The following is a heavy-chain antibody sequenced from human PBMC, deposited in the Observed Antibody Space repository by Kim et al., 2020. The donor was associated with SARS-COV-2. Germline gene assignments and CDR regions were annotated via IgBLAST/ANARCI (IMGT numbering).Heavy chain of an antibody. CDR2: IYYSGST. J-gene: IGHJ4*02. CDR1: GGSISSYY. Sequence: SETLSLTCTVSGGSISSYYWSWIRQPPGKGLEWIGYIYYSGSTNYNPSLKSRVTISVDTSKNQFSLKLSSVTAADTAVYYCARVHHSTNSGPGLPDYWGQGTLVTVSS. V-gene: IGHV4-59*01. CDR3: ARVHHSTNSGPGLPDY. D-gene: IGHD5-12*01.